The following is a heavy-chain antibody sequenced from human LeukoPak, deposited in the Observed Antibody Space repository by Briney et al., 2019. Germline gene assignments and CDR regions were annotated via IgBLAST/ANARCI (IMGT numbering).Heavy chain of an antibody. J-gene: IGHJ4*02. D-gene: IGHD6-6*01. V-gene: IGHV3-23*01. CDR1: GFTFSSSA. CDR3: ARDLGSSSGWFDY. Sequence: GGSLRLSCAASGFTFSSSAMSWVRQVPGKGLEWVSGISASGGSTSYADSVRGRFTISRDNSKNTLYLQMNSLRAEDTAVYYCARDLGSSSGWFDYWGQGTLVTVSS. CDR2: ISASGGST.